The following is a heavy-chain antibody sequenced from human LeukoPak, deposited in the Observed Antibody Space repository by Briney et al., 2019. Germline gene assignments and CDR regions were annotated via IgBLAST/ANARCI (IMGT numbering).Heavy chain of an antibody. CDR1: GFTFSSYA. J-gene: IGHJ4*02. D-gene: IGHD3-3*01. CDR2: ISGSGGST. CDR3: AKGYDFWSGHIDY. V-gene: IGHV3-23*01. Sequence: GGSLRLSCAASGFTFSSYAMSWVRQAPGKGLEWVSAISGSGGSTCYADSVKGRFTISRDNSKNTLYLQMNSLRAEDTAVYYCAKGYDFWSGHIDYWGQGTLVTVSS.